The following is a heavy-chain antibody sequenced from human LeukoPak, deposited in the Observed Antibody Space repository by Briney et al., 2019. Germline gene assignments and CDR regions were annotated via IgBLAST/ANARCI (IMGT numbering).Heavy chain of an antibody. CDR1: GGSISSSNW. CDR3: ARGGNLIGDPRLFDY. Sequence: PSETLSLTCAVSGGSISSSNWWSWVRQPPGKGLEWIGEIYHSGSTNYNPSLKSRVTISVDKSKNQFSLKLSSVTAADTAVYYCARGGNLIGDPRLFDYWGQGTLVTVSS. D-gene: IGHD4-17*01. CDR2: IYHSGST. J-gene: IGHJ4*02. V-gene: IGHV4-4*02.